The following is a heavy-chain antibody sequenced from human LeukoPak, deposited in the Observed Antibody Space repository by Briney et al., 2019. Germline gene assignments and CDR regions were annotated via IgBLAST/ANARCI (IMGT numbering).Heavy chain of an antibody. CDR1: GGSISSYY. V-gene: IGHV4-4*07. CDR3: ARDVAARGFYWFDP. CDR2: IYTSGST. D-gene: IGHD6-6*01. J-gene: IGHJ5*02. Sequence: SETLSLTCTVSGGSISSYYWSWIRQPAGKGLEWIGRIYTSGSTNYNPSLKSRVTMSVDTSKNQFSLKLSSVTAADTAVYYCARDVAARGFYWFDPWGQGTLVTVSS.